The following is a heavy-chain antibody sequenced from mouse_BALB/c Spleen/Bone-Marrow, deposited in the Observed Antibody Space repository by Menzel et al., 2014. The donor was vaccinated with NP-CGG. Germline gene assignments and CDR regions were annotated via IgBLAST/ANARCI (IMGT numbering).Heavy chain of an antibody. V-gene: IGHV1-14*01. CDR3: ARSRGYFDV. CDR1: GYTFTSYV. J-gene: IGHJ1*01. CDR2: INPYNDGT. Sequence: HLVESGPELVKPGASVKMSCKASGYTFTSYVMHWVKQKPGQGLEWIGYINPYNDGTKYNEKFKGKATLTSDKSSSTAYMELSSLTSEDSAVCYCARSRGYFDVWGAGTTVTVSS.